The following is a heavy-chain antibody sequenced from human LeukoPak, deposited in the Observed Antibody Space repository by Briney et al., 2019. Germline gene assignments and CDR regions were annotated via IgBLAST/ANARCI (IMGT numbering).Heavy chain of an antibody. CDR2: MNPNSGNT. CDR3: ATSGSTDAFDI. J-gene: IGHJ3*02. CDR1: GHTFTSYD. Sequence: ASVKVSCKASGHTFTSYDINWVRQATGQGLEWMGWMNPNSGNTGYAQKFQGRVTMTTDTSTSTAYMELRSLRSDDTAVYYCATSGSTDAFDIWGQGTMVTVSS. V-gene: IGHV1-8*01. D-gene: IGHD1-26*01.